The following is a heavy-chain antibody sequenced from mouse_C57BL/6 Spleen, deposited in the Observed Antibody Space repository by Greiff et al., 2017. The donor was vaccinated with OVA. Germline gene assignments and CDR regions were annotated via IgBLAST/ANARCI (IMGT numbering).Heavy chain of an antibody. Sequence: QVQLKQSGAELVKPGASVKISCKASGYAFSSYWMNWLKQRPGKGLEWIGQIYPGDGDTNYNGKFKGKATLTADKASSTAYMQLISLTSEDSAVYFCAQGVFDYWGQGTTLTVSS. CDR1: GYAFSSYW. CDR3: AQGVFDY. J-gene: IGHJ2*01. V-gene: IGHV1-80*01. CDR2: IYPGDGDT.